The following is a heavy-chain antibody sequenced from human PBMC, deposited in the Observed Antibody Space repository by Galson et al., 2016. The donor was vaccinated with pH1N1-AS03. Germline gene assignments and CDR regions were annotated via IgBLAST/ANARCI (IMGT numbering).Heavy chain of an antibody. CDR2: IKNNNDNT. J-gene: IGHJ4*02. CDR3: ARAFEEYLLRDYSSVFDS. V-gene: IGHV1-18*01. Sequence: SVKVSCKASGYTFSNYGITWVRQAPGQGLQWMGWIKNNNDNTIYGQNFQGRVTLTTDPSTNTAYMELKNLRSHDTGVYYCARAFEEYLLRDYSSVFDSWGQGTLVTVSS. CDR1: GYTFSNYG. D-gene: IGHD2/OR15-2a*01.